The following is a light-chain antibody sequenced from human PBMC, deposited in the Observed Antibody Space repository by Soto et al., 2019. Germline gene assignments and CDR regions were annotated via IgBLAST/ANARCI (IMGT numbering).Light chain of an antibody. Sequence: DIQMTQSPSSVSASVGDRVTITCRASQDISSWVAWYQQKPGKAPKLLIYDASNLETGVPSRFSGSGSGTEFTLTTSNLQPDDFATYFCQQYNNYPRTFGQGTKVDIK. J-gene: IGKJ1*01. V-gene: IGKV1-5*01. CDR1: QDISSW. CDR3: QQYNNYPRT. CDR2: DAS.